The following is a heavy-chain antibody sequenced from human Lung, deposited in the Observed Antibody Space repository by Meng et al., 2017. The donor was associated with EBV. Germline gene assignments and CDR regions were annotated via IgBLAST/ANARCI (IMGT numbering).Heavy chain of an antibody. J-gene: IGHJ4*02. Sequence: QITLEEAGPTLVKPTQTLTLTCTFSWFSLSTRGVGLGWIRQPPGKALEWLALIYWDDDKRYSPSLKSRLTITKDTSKNQVVLTMTNMDPVDAATYYCAHIIAARPFDYWGQGTLVTVSS. CDR2: IYWDDDK. CDR3: AHIIAARPFDY. V-gene: IGHV2-5*02. CDR1: WFSLSTRGVG. D-gene: IGHD6-6*01.